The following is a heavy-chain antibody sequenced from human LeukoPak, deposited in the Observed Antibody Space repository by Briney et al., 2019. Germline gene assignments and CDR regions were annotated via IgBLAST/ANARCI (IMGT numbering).Heavy chain of an antibody. V-gene: IGHV4-34*01. J-gene: IGHJ4*02. Sequence: SETLSLTCAVYGFSFSGYYWRWLRQPPGKGLEWIGEINHSGSTNYNPSLKSRVTISVDTSKNQFSLKLRSVTAADTAVYYCARGRTGWRDYWGQGTLVTVSS. CDR2: INHSGST. CDR3: ARGRTGWRDY. D-gene: IGHD2-2*01. CDR1: GFSFSGYY.